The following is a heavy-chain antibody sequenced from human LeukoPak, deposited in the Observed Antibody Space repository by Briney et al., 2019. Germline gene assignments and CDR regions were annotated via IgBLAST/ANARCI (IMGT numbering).Heavy chain of an antibody. J-gene: IGHJ4*02. CDR3: ARHRFGHLFDY. D-gene: IGHD3-16*01. CDR2: VYHTGHT. V-gene: IGHV4-59*01. CDR1: GAAISGYY. Sequence: SETLSLTCTVSGAAISGYYWSWIRQPPGKGLEWIGYVYHTGHTHYSPSLKSRVTVSLDTSRDQVSLMLSSVTAADTAVYYCARHRFGHLFDYWGQRTLVLVSS.